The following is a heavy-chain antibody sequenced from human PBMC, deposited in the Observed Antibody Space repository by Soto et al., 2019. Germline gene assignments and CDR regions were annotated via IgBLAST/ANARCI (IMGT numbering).Heavy chain of an antibody. CDR1: GGSISSSSYY. J-gene: IGHJ6*02. CDR2: IYYSGST. Sequence: SETLSLTCTVSGGSISSSSYYWGWIRQPPGKGLEWIGSIYYSGSTYYNPSLKSRVTISVDTSKNQFSLKLSSATAADTAVYYCARPGKANYSYNGRDVWYRRPTGASSS. CDR3: ARPGKANYSYNGRDV. V-gene: IGHV4-39*01.